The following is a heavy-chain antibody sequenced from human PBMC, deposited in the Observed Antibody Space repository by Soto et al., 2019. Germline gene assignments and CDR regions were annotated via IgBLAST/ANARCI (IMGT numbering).Heavy chain of an antibody. CDR2: ISSSSTYI. Sequence: GGSLRLSCAASGFTFSTYSMNWVRQAPGQGLEWVSSISSSSTYIYYADSVRGRFAISRDNAKNSLSLQMNSQRAEDTAVYYCARGNTRLFEYWGQGTLVTVSS. D-gene: IGHD1-1*01. J-gene: IGHJ4*02. V-gene: IGHV3-21*01. CDR1: GFTFSTYS. CDR3: ARGNTRLFEY.